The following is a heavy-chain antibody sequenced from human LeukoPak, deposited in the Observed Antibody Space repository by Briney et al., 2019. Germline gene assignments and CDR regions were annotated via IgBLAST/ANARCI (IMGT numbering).Heavy chain of an antibody. D-gene: IGHD5-24*01. J-gene: IGHJ4*02. CDR2: IYQSGRT. Sequence: SETLSLICSVSGFSIRSGYYWGWIRQAPWQGLEWIGNIYQSGRTYHNPSLKSRVTMSVDTSENQFSLNLSAVTAADTAVYYCARAFDGPFDYWGQGSLVTVSS. CDR3: ARAFDGPFDY. V-gene: IGHV4-38-2*02. CDR1: GFSIRSGYY.